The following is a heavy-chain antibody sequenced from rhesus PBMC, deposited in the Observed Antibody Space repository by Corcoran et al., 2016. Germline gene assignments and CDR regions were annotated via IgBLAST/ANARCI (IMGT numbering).Heavy chain of an antibody. CDR1: GAFISSYW. CDR2: INGNTGHS. J-gene: IGHJ4*01. Sequence: QVQLQESGPGLVKPSETLSLTCAVSGAFISSYWWSWIRPPPGKGLEWIGEINGNTGHSYYTPSLKSRVTISKDASKNQFSLKLSSVTAADTAVYYCARSGYGSGGVYWGQGVLVTVSS. D-gene: IGHD4-4*01. CDR3: ARSGYGSGGVY. V-gene: IGHV4-80*01.